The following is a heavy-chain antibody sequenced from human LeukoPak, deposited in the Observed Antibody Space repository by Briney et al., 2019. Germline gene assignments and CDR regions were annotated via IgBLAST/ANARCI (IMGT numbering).Heavy chain of an antibody. Sequence: SVKVSCKASGGTFSSYAISWVRQAPGQGLEWMGRIIPILGIANYAQKFQGRVTITADKSTSTAYMELSSLRSEDTAVYYCARDPLLRGVFDHWGQGTRVTVSS. D-gene: IGHD3-10*01. J-gene: IGHJ4*02. V-gene: IGHV1-69*04. CDR2: IIPILGIA. CDR1: GGTFSSYA. CDR3: ARDPLLRGVFDH.